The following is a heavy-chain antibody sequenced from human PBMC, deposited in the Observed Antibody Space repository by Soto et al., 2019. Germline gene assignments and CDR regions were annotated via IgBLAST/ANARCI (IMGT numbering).Heavy chain of an antibody. V-gene: IGHV3-30*18. D-gene: IGHD2-15*01. CDR3: AKDRLGYCSGGSCYAGYSRAFDY. Sequence: GGSLRLSCAASGFTFSSYGMHWVRQAPGKGLEWVAVISYDGSNKYYADSVKGRFTISRDNSKNTLYLQMNSLRAEDTAAYYCAKDRLGYCSGGSCYAGYSRAFDYWGQGTLVTVSS. CDR1: GFTFSSYG. J-gene: IGHJ4*02. CDR2: ISYDGSNK.